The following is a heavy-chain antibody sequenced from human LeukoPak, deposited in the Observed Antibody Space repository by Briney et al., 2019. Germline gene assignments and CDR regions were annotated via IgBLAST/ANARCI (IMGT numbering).Heavy chain of an antibody. CDR3: AKGHLAHDY. V-gene: IGHV3-23*01. Sequence: GGSLRLSCAASGFTFSIFAMSWVRQAPGKGLEWVSRISSADGNTYYADSVKGRFTISRDNSKNTLYLQMNSLRVEDTAAYYCAKGHLAHDYWGQGTLVTVSS. CDR2: ISSADGNT. J-gene: IGHJ4*02. CDR1: GFTFSIFA.